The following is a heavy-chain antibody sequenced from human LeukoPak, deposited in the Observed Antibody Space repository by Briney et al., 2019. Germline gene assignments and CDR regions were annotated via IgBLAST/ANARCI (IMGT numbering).Heavy chain of an antibody. CDR2: IKQDGSEK. Sequence: GGSLRLSCAASGFTFSSYWMSWVRQAPGKGLEWVANIKQDGSEKYYVDSVKGRFTISRDNAKNSLYLQMNSLRAEDTAVYYCARDLGVDTALYNWFDPWGQGTLVTVSS. CDR3: ARDLGVDTALYNWFDP. D-gene: IGHD5-18*01. CDR1: GFTFSSYW. J-gene: IGHJ5*02. V-gene: IGHV3-7*01.